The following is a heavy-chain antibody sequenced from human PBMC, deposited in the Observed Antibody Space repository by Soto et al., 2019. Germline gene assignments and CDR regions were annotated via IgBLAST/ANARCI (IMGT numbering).Heavy chain of an antibody. CDR3: ASGYCGGSSCYPAH. V-gene: IGHV3-66*01. CDR1: GFTVSNYY. J-gene: IGHJ4*02. D-gene: IGHD2-15*01. Sequence: EVQVGESGGGLVQPVGSLRLSCAASGFTVSNYYVTWVRQAPGKGPEWVSTIDSGDRTYYGDSVKGRFTISRDNSKNTLYLQMNSLRAEETAVYYCASGYCGGSSCYPAHWGQGTLVTVSS. CDR2: IDSGDRT.